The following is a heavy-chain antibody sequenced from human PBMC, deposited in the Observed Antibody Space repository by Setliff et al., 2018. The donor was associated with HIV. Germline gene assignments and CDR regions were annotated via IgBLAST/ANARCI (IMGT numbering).Heavy chain of an antibody. D-gene: IGHD3-10*01. V-gene: IGHV1-3*01. CDR3: ATDRTQTGINMVRGRIVDPARYPLDY. J-gene: IGHJ4*02. CDR1: GYTFTSYA. CDR2: INVGKGNT. Sequence: ASVKVSCRASGYTFTSYAIHWVRQAPGQWLEWMGWINVGKGNTNFALKFQGRVTMTKDTSTGTAYMELSSLRSDDTAVYYCATDRTQTGINMVRGRIVDPARYPLDYWGQGTLVTVSS.